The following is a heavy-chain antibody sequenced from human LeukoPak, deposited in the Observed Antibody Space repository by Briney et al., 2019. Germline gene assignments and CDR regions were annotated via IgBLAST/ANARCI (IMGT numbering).Heavy chain of an antibody. D-gene: IGHD6-25*01. Sequence: ASVKVSCKASGYTFSGYNMHWVRQAPGQGLEWMGWINPNSGGTNYAQKFQGRITITRDTSTSTANMELSGLRSDDTAVYYCARSAGIAAAGAAAYWGQGTLVTVSS. CDR3: ARSAGIAAAGAAAY. J-gene: IGHJ4*02. CDR1: GYTFSGYN. CDR2: INPNSGGT. V-gene: IGHV1-2*02.